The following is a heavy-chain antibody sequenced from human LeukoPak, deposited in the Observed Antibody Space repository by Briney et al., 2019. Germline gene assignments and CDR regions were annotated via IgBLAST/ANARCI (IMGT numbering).Heavy chain of an antibody. CDR2: ISYDGSNK. J-gene: IGHJ4*02. CDR1: GFTFSSYA. Sequence: PRRSLRLSCAASGFTFSSYAMHWVRQAPGKGLEWVAVISYDGSNKYYADSVKGRFTISRDNSKNTLYLQMNSLRAEDTAVYYCARELLGIDRPFDYWGQGTLVTVSS. CDR3: ARELLGIDRPFDY. V-gene: IGHV3-30*04. D-gene: IGHD7-27*01.